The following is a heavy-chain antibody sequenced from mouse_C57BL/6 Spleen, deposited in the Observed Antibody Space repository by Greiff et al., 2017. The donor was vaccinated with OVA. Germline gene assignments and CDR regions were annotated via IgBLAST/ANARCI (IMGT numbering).Heavy chain of an antibody. V-gene: IGHV5-9-1*02. CDR3: TREGAVFDY. CDR1: GFTFSSYA. Sequence: EVKLVESGEGLVKPGGSLKLSCAASGFTFSSYAMSWVRPTPEKRLEWVAYISSGGDYIYYADTVKCRFTSARDNARNTLYLQMSSLKSEDTAMDYCTREGAVFDYWGQGTTLTVSS. J-gene: IGHJ2*01. CDR2: ISSGGDYI.